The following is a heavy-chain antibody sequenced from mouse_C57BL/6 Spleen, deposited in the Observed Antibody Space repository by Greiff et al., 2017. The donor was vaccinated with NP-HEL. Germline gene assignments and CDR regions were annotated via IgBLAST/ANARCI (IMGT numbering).Heavy chain of an antibody. CDR2: IHPNSGST. J-gene: IGHJ2*01. V-gene: IGHV1-64*01. D-gene: IGHD1-1*01. CDR1: GYTFTSYW. Sequence: VQLQQPGAELVKPGASVKLSCKASGYTFTSYWMHWVKQRPGQGLEWIGMIHPNSGSTNYNEKFKSKATLTVDKSSSTAYMQLSSLTSEDSAVYYCARFPLITTVEGDYWGQGTTLTVSS. CDR3: ARFPLITTVEGDY.